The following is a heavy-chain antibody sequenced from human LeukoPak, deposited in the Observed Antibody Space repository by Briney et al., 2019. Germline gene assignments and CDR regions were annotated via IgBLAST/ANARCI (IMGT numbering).Heavy chain of an antibody. CDR3: ARGCSGGSCYVY. CDR2: IYYSGST. J-gene: IGHJ4*02. Sequence: SETLSLTCTVSGGSISSYYWSWIQQPPGKGLEWIGYIYYSGSTNYNPSLKSRVTISVDTSKNQFSLKLSSVTAADTAVYYCARGCSGGSCYVYWGQGTLVTASS. V-gene: IGHV4-59*01. CDR1: GGSISSYY. D-gene: IGHD2-15*01.